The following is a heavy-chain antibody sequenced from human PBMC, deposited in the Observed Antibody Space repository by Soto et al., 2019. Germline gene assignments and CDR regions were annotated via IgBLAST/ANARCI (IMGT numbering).Heavy chain of an antibody. CDR2: INAGNGNT. Sequence: ASVKVSCKASGYTFANYHMHWVRQAPGQRLEWMGWINAGNGNTKYSQKFQGRVTITRDTSASTAYMELSSLRSEDTAVYYCARDPSYYGMDVWGQGTTVTVSS. J-gene: IGHJ6*02. CDR3: ARDPSYYGMDV. CDR1: GYTFANYH. V-gene: IGHV1-3*01.